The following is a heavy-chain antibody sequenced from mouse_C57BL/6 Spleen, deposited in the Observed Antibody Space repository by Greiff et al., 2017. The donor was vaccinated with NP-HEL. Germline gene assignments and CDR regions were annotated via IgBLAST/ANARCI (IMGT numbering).Heavy chain of an antibody. J-gene: IGHJ2*01. CDR2: IYPGDGDT. CDR1: GYAFSSSW. Sequence: VMLVESGPELVKPGASVKISCKASGYAFSSSWMNWVKQRPGKGLEWIGRIYPGDGDTNYNGKFKGKATLTADKSSSTAYMQLSSLTSEDSAVYFCARTVVATDYFDYWGQGTTLTVSS. D-gene: IGHD1-1*01. V-gene: IGHV1-82*01. CDR3: ARTVVATDYFDY.